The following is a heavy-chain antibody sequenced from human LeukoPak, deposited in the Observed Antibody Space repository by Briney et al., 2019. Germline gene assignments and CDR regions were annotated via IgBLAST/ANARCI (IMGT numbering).Heavy chain of an antibody. D-gene: IGHD6-6*01. CDR3: AREGEYSSSSGGAFDI. CDR2: INPNSGGT. J-gene: IGHJ3*02. Sequence: ASVKVSCKASGYTFTGYYMHWVRQAPGQGLEWMGWINPNSGGTNYAQKFQGRVTMTRDTSISTAYMELSRLRSYDTAVYYCAREGEYSSSSGGAFDIWGQGTMVTVSS. V-gene: IGHV1-2*02. CDR1: GYTFTGYY.